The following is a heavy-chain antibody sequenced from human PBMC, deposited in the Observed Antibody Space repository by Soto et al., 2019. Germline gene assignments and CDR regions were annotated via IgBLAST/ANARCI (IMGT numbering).Heavy chain of an antibody. Sequence: SLRLSFAAPGFTVDDYAMHWVRQVPGKGLEWVSGINWNSGSIGYGDSVKGRFAISRDNAKNSLHLQMNSLSAEDTAFYYCVKDESINWYSGHFRHWGQGTLVTVPS. J-gene: IGHJ1*01. V-gene: IGHV3-9*01. CDR3: VKDESINWYSGHFRH. CDR2: INWNSGSI. D-gene: IGHD6-13*01. CDR1: GFTVDDYA.